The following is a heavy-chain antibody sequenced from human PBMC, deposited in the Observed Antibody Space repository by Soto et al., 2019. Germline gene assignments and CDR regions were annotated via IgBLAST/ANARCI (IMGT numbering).Heavy chain of an antibody. CDR2: TAYTGNT. CDR1: GGSVSSYH. Sequence: PPAAPPPPNVVSGGSVSSYHWSCIRHFPGRGREWIAYTAYTGNTNYNPSIKGRVTISIDTTKNQPSLKLISMPAEDRAVYYCAGDAHAGFTHYFAPRGKGTLVTVSP. CDR3: AGDAHAGFTHYFAP. J-gene: IGHJ5*02. V-gene: IGHV4-59*02. D-gene: IGHD1-26*01.